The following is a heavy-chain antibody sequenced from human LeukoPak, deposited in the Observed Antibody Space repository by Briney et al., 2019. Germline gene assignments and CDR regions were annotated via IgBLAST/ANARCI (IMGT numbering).Heavy chain of an antibody. D-gene: IGHD2-15*01. V-gene: IGHV1-18*01. CDR1: GYTLTSYG. CDR2: ISAYNGNT. J-gene: IGHJ6*03. Sequence: ASVKVSCKASGYTLTSYGISWVRQAPGQGLEWMGWISAYNGNTRYAQKLQGRVTMTTDSSTSTAYMELSSLRSEDTAVYYCATEAARGYYYYYMDVWGKGTTVTVSS. CDR3: ATEAARGYYYYYMDV.